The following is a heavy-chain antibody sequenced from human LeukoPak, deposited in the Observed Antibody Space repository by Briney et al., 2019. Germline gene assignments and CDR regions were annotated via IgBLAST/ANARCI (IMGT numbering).Heavy chain of an antibody. J-gene: IGHJ4*02. Sequence: ASVKVSRKASGGTFSSYAISWVRQAPGQGLEWMGGIIPIFGTANYAQKFQGRVTITADESTSTAYMELSSLRSEDTAVYYCANRYDSSGYYYFDYWGQGTLVTVSS. CDR1: GGTFSSYA. CDR2: IIPIFGTA. V-gene: IGHV1-69*13. D-gene: IGHD3-22*01. CDR3: ANRYDSSGYYYFDY.